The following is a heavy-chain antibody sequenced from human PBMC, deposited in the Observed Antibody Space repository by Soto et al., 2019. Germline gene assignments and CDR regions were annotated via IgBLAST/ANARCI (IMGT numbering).Heavy chain of an antibody. CDR3: AKDDTVTTLGY. CDR2: ISYDGSNT. CDR1: GFTFSSYG. V-gene: IGHV3-30*18. Sequence: QVQLVESGGGVVQPGRSLRLSCAASGFTFSSYGMHWVRQAPGKGLEWVAVISYDGSNTYYADSVKGRFTISRDNSKNTLYLQMNSLRAEDTAVYYCAKDDTVTTLGYWGQGTLVTVSS. D-gene: IGHD4-17*01. J-gene: IGHJ4*02.